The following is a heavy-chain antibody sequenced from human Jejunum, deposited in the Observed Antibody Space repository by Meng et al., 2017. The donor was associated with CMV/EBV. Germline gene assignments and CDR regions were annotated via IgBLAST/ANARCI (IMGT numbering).Heavy chain of an antibody. D-gene: IGHD3-10*01. CDR1: GFSFSDYS. CDR3: AKVGSRYYFES. V-gene: IGHV3-48*04. Sequence: CAASGFSFSDYSMNWVRQAPGKGLEWIAYISTTDTRVDYADSVKSRFTISKGHAKNSLSLQMHSLGVEDTATYFCAKVGSRYYFESWGQGLLVTVSS. J-gene: IGHJ4*02. CDR2: ISTTDTRV.